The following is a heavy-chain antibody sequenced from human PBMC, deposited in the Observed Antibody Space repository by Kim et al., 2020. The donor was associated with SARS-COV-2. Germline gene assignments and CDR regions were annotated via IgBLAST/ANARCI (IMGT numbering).Heavy chain of an antibody. CDR3: ARDLGCSSTSCSQGPGPNGGYYYYYGMDV. Sequence: GGSLRLSCAASGFTFSSYGMHWVRQAPGKGLEWVAVIWYDGSNKYYADSVKGRFTISRDNSKNTLYLQMNSLRAEDTAVYYCARDLGCSSTSCSQGPGPNGGYYYYYGMDVWGQGTTVTVSS. D-gene: IGHD2-2*01. V-gene: IGHV3-33*01. J-gene: IGHJ6*02. CDR1: GFTFSSYG. CDR2: IWYDGSNK.